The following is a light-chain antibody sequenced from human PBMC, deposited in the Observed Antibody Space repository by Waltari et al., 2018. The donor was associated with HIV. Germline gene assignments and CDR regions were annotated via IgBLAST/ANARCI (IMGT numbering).Light chain of an antibody. J-gene: IGKJ1*01. Sequence: DIQMTQSPTSLSASVGAPVTNTCRAGQTISRFVNWYQQKSGQAPKLLIYDATFLHTGVSSRFTGSGSGTDFTLTINNLQPEDSATYFCQESYSTPPTFGRGAKVEIK. CDR1: QTISRF. V-gene: IGKV1-39*01. CDR2: DAT. CDR3: QESYSTPPT.